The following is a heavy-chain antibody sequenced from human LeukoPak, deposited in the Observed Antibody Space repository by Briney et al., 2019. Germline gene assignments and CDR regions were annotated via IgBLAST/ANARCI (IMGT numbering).Heavy chain of an antibody. D-gene: IGHD6-13*01. J-gene: IGHJ5*02. V-gene: IGHV1-18*01. CDR3: ARLGQQLGPADPSLENWFDP. CDR1: GYTFTSYG. CDR2: ISAYNGNT. Sequence: GASVKVSCKASGYTFTSYGISWVRQAPGQGLEWMGWISAYNGNTNYAQKLQGRVTMTTDTSTSTAYMELRSLRSDDTAVYYCARLGQQLGPADPSLENWFDPWGQGTLVIVSS.